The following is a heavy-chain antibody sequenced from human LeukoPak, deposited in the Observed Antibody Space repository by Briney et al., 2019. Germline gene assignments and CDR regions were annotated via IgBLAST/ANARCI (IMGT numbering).Heavy chain of an antibody. CDR3: ARLSQGDWGVAYVDY. CDR2: VFPADSDT. V-gene: IGHV5-51*01. J-gene: IGHJ4*02. Sequence: GESLKISCNGSGYWFPNYWIAWVRQMPGKDLGWMGIVFPADSDTRYSPSFQGQVTISADKSIRTAYLQWSSLKASDTAMYYCARLSQGDWGVAYVDYWGQGSLVSVSS. D-gene: IGHD3-10*01. CDR1: GYWFPNYW.